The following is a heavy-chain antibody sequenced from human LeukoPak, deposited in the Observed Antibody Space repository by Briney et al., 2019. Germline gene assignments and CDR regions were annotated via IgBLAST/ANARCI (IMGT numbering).Heavy chain of an antibody. J-gene: IGHJ3*02. CDR2: MRGSGRRT. V-gene: IGHV3-23*01. Sequence: GGSLRLSCAASGFTFSSYTMSWVRQAPGKGLEWVSGMRGSGRRTYYADSVKGRFTISRDNSKNTLYLQMNSLRAEDTAIYYCAKDLRYCGGDCYSADAFDIWGQGTMVTVSS. CDR3: AKDLRYCGGDCYSADAFDI. D-gene: IGHD2-21*01. CDR1: GFTFSSYT.